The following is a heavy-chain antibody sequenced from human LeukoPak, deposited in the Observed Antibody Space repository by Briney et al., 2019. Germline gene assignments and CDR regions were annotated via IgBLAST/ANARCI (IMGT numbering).Heavy chain of an antibody. CDR3: RYCSSTSCYPFDY. CDR2: IIPIFGTA. Sequence: SVKVSYKASGGTFSSYAISWVRQAPGQGLEWMGGIIPIFGTANYAQKFQGRVTITTDESTSTAYMELSSLRSEDTAVYYCRYCSSTSCYPFDYWGQGTLVTVSS. D-gene: IGHD2-2*01. J-gene: IGHJ4*02. V-gene: IGHV1-69*05. CDR1: GGTFSSYA.